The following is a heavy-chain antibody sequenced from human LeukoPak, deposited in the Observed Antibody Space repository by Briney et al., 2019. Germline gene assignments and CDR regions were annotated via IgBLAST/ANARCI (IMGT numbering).Heavy chain of an antibody. D-gene: IGHD3-9*01. V-gene: IGHV3-7*01. J-gene: IGHJ4*02. CDR3: ARAPWDDILTGFDY. Sequence: PGGSLRLCCVASGYTFSDYYMTWVRKPPGKGLEWVANIKQDGSEKYYVDSVKGRFTISRDNAKNSLFLQMNSLRAEDTAVYYCARAPWDDILTGFDYWGQGTLVTVSS. CDR1: GYTFSDYY. CDR2: IKQDGSEK.